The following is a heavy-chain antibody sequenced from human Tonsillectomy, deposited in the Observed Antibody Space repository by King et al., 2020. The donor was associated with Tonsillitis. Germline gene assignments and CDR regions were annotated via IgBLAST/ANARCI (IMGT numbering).Heavy chain of an antibody. V-gene: IGHV3-15*01. J-gene: IGHJ6*02. CDR1: GFTLSNAW. Sequence: QLVQSGGGLVKPGGSLRLSCAASGFTLSNAWMSWVRQAPGKGLEWVGRIKSKTDGGTTDYAAPVKGRFTISRDDSKNTLYLQMNSLKTEDTAVYYCTPEAIVVVVAATNYYGMDVWGQGTTVTVSS. CDR3: TPEAIVVVVAATNYYGMDV. CDR2: IKSKTDGGTT. D-gene: IGHD2-15*01.